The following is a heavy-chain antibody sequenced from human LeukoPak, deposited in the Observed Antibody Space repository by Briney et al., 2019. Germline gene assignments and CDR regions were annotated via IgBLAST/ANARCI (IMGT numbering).Heavy chain of an antibody. V-gene: IGHV3-21*01. CDR1: GFTFSSYA. J-gene: IGHJ4*02. Sequence: PGGSLRLSCAASGFTFSSYAMNWVRQAPGKGLEWVSSISSSSSYIYYADSVKGRFTISRDNAKNSLYLQMNSLRAEDTAVYYCAKVTDYYDSNGYYDYWGQGTLVTVSS. CDR2: ISSSSSYI. CDR3: AKVTDYYDSNGYYDY. D-gene: IGHD3-22*01.